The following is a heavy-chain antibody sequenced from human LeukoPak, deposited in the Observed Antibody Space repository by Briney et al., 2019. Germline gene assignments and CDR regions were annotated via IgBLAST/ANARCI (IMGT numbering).Heavy chain of an antibody. CDR1: GGTFSSYA. V-gene: IGHV1-69*13. CDR2: IIPIFGTA. J-gene: IGHJ6*02. CDR3: ARGDKQWLSYYYYGMDV. D-gene: IGHD6-19*01. Sequence: SVKVSCKASGGTFSSYAISWVRQAPGQGLEWMGGIIPIFGTANYAQKFQGRVTITADESTSTAYMELSSLRSEDTAVYYYARGDKQWLSYYYYGMDVWGQGTTVTVSS.